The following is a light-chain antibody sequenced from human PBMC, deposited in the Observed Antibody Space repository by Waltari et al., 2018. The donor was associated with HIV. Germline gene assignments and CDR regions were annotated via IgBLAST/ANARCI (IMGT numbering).Light chain of an antibody. CDR2: EVS. CDR3: ASFTRSGILL. J-gene: IGLJ2*01. CDR1: SSDIGAYNF. Sequence: QSALTQPASVSGSPGKSITISCIGSSSDIGAYNFVSCYQQRPGKAPKLMIYEVSARPAGSSHRFSGSKSGITASLTISGLQADDEADYYCASFTRSGILLFGGGTRLTVL. V-gene: IGLV2-14*01.